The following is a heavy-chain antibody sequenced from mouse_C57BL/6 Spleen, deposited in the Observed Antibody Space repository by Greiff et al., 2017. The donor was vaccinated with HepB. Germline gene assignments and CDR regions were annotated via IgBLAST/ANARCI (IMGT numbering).Heavy chain of an antibody. D-gene: IGHD2-2*01. CDR3: TCYGYDVNY. CDR2: IDPENGDT. J-gene: IGHJ2*01. V-gene: IGHV14-4*01. CDR1: GFNIKDDY. Sequence: VHVKQSGAELVRPGASVKLSCTASGFNIKDDYMHWVKQRPEQGLEWIGWIDPENGDTEYASKFQGKATITADTSSNTAYLQLSSLTSEDTAVYYCTCYGYDVNYWGQGTTLTVSS.